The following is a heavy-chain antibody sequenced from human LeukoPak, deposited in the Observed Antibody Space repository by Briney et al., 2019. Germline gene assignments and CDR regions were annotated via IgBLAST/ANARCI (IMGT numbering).Heavy chain of an antibody. CDR2: IYSGGST. Sequence: PSETLSLTCTVAGGCISSYYWSWIRQPAGQGLEGIGRIYSGGSTNYNPSLKSRVTMSVDSSNNQFSLKPSSVTAADTAVFYCARENTGSYREFDYWGQGTLVTVSS. CDR1: GGCISSYY. D-gene: IGHD1-26*01. CDR3: ARENTGSYREFDY. V-gene: IGHV4-4*07. J-gene: IGHJ4*02.